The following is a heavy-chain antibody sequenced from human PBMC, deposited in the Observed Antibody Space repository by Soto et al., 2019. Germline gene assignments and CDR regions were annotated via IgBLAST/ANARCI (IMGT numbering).Heavy chain of an antibody. CDR2: INHSGST. CDR1: GGSFSGYY. CDR3: ARVTSEYSGYDPFDY. Sequence: SETLSLTCAVYGGSFSGYYWSWIRQPPGKGLEWIGEINHSGSTNYNPSLKSRVTISVDTSKNQFSLKLSSVTAADTAVYYCARVTSEYSGYDPFDYWGQGTQVTVSS. D-gene: IGHD5-12*01. J-gene: IGHJ4*02. V-gene: IGHV4-34*01.